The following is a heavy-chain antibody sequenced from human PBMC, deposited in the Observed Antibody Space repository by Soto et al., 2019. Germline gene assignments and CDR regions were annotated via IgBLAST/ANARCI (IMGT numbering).Heavy chain of an antibody. J-gene: IGHJ4*02. V-gene: IGHV4-59*08. CDR2: IYYSGST. Sequence: PSETLSLTCAVYGGSFSGYYWTWIRQPPGKGLEWLGYIYYSGSTYYNPSLKSRVTISVDTSKNQFSLKLSSVTAADTAVYYCARWVYYYDSSGYLTPNFDYWGQGTLVTVSS. D-gene: IGHD3-22*01. CDR3: ARWVYYYDSSGYLTPNFDY. CDR1: GGSFSGYY.